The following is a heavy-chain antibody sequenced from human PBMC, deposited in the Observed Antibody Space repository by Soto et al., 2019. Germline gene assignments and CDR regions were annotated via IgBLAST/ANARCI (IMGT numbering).Heavy chain of an antibody. J-gene: IGHJ3*02. CDR1: GFSLSTSGVG. CDR2: IYWDDDK. D-gene: IGHD3-22*01. CDR3: ARTKEAYYDSSGYYTVSAFDI. V-gene: IGHV2-5*02. Sequence: SGPTLVNPTQTLTLTCTFSGFSLSTSGVGVGWIRQPPGKALEWLALIYWDDDKRYSPSLKSRLTITKDTSKNQVVLTMTNMDPVDTATYYCARTKEAYYDSSGYYTVSAFDIWGQGTMVTV.